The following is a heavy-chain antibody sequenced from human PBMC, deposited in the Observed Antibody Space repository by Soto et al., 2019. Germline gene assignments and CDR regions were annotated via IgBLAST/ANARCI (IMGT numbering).Heavy chain of an antibody. CDR3: SGGVGDAL. CDR2: INQDGSEK. J-gene: IGHJ4*02. V-gene: IGHV3-7*04. CDR1: ESTVSRDW. Sequence: EVHLVESGGGLVQTGGSLRLSCAIFESTVSRDWMNWVRQAPGKGLEWVAHINQDGSEKYYVDSVKGRFTISRDNAKRSLDLQMNSLRAADTAMYYCSGGVGDALWGQGTLVTVSS. D-gene: IGHD1-26*01.